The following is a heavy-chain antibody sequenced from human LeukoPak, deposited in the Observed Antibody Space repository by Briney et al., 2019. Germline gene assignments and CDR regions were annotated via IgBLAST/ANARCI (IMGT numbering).Heavy chain of an antibody. V-gene: IGHV3-9*01. CDR2: INWNSGDI. Sequence: GRSLRLSCAASGLTFDDFAMHWVRQAAGKGLEWVSTINWNSGDIGYADSVKGRFTISRDNAKNSLYLQMNSLRAEDTAVYYCARDWEGYCSSTSCYSSDYWGQGTLVTVSS. J-gene: IGHJ4*02. CDR3: ARDWEGYCSSTSCYSSDY. D-gene: IGHD2-2*01. CDR1: GLTFDDFA.